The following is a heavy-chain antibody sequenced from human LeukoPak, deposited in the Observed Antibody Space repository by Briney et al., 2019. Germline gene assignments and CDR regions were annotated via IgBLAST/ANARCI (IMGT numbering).Heavy chain of an antibody. V-gene: IGHV4-39*07. CDR3: ARSGPVAGTYYFDY. Sequence: SETLSLTCTVSGGSISSSSYYWGWIRQPPGKGLEWIGSIYYSGSTYYNPSLKSRVTISVDTSKNQFSLKLSSVTAADTAVYYCARSGPVAGTYYFDYWGQGTLVTVSS. CDR1: GGSISSSSYY. J-gene: IGHJ4*02. CDR2: IYYSGST. D-gene: IGHD6-19*01.